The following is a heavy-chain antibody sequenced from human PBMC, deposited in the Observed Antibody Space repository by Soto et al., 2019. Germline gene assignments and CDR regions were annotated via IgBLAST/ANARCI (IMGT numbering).Heavy chain of an antibody. V-gene: IGHV3-7*01. Sequence: EVQLVESGGGLVQHGGSLSLSCAASGFTFSSYWMSWVRQAPGKGMEWVANIKQDGSEKYYVDSVKGRFTISRDNAKNSLYLRMSSLRAEDTAGYYGARRESSGCWGDWFDPCGQGTLVTVSS. CDR3: ARRESSGCWGDWFDP. CDR2: IKQDGSEK. CDR1: GFTFSSYW. D-gene: IGHD6-19*01. J-gene: IGHJ5*02.